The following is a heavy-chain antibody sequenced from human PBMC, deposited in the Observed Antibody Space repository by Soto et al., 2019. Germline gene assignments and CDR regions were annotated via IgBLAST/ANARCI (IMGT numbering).Heavy chain of an antibody. CDR1: GFTFRSHA. Sequence: GGSLRLSCAASGFTFRSHAMHWVRQAPGKGLEWVALISHDGNYKDYVDSAKGRFTISRDNSRNTLHLQMSSLRADDTAVYYCAKDSWYFDLWSQGSQVTVSS. CDR2: ISHDGNYK. V-gene: IGHV3-30*18. D-gene: IGHD6-13*01. CDR3: AKDSWYFDL. J-gene: IGHJ4*02.